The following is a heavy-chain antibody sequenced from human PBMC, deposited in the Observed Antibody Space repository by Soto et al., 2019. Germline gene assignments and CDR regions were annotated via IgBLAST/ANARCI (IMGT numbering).Heavy chain of an antibody. J-gene: IGHJ4*02. CDR2: ISAYNGNT. CDR3: ARDDCSGGSCYGGHVDY. CDR1: GYTLTSYG. Sequence: ASVKVSCKASGYTLTSYGISWVRQAPGQGLEWMGWISAYNGNTNYAQKLQGRVTMTTDTSTSTAYMELRSLRSDDTAVYYCARDDCSGGSCYGGHVDYWGQGTLVTVSS. D-gene: IGHD2-15*01. V-gene: IGHV1-18*04.